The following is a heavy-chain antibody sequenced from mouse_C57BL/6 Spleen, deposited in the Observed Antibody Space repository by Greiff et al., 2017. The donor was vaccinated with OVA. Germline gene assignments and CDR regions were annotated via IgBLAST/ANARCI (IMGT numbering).Heavy chain of an antibody. Sequence: EVKLQESGAELVRPGASVKLSCTASGFNIKDYYMHWVKQRPEQGLEWIGRIDPEDGDTEYAPKFQGKATMTADTSSNTAYLQLSSLTSEDTAVYYCTTGAMSDYAWFAYWGQGTLVTVSA. J-gene: IGHJ3*01. D-gene: IGHD2-4*01. CDR2: IDPEDGDT. V-gene: IGHV14-1*01. CDR1: GFNIKDYY. CDR3: TTGAMSDYAWFAY.